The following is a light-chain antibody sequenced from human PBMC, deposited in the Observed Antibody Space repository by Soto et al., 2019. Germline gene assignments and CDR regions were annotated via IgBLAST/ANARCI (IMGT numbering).Light chain of an antibody. CDR2: FDS. J-gene: IGLJ3*02. CDR1: NFGTKS. Sequence: SYELTQPPSVSVAPGQTASVTCGGTNFGTKSVHWYQQMSGQAPVLVINFDSDRPSGIPARFSGSKSGDTATLTISTVEAGDEDDYYCQVWESSSDHVVFGGGTNLTVL. CDR3: QVWESSSDHVV. V-gene: IGLV3-21*01.